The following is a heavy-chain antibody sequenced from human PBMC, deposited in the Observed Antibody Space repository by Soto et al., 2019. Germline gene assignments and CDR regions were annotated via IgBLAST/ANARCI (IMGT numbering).Heavy chain of an antibody. CDR3: AKDNSPVVVPAAINYYGMDV. CDR2: ISWDGVST. CDR1: GFTFDDYT. Sequence: GGSLRLSCAASGFTFDDYTMHWVRQAPGKGLEWVSLISWDGVSTYYADSVKGRFTISRDNSKNSLYLQMNSLRTEDTALYYCAKDNSPVVVPAAINYYGMDVWGQGTTVTVS. V-gene: IGHV3-43*01. J-gene: IGHJ6*02. D-gene: IGHD2-2*01.